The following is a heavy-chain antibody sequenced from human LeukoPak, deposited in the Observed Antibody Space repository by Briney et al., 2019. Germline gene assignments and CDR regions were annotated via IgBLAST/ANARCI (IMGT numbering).Heavy chain of an antibody. J-gene: IGHJ4*02. Sequence: GGSLRLSCAASGFTVSSNYMSWVRQAPGKGLEWVSVIYSGGSTYYADSVKGRFTISRDNSKNTLYLQMNSLRAEDTAVYYCARRRAYCGGDCYSAYFDYWGQGTLVTVSS. CDR3: ARRRAYCGGDCYSAYFDY. D-gene: IGHD2-21*02. V-gene: IGHV3-66*04. CDR1: GFTVSSNY. CDR2: IYSGGST.